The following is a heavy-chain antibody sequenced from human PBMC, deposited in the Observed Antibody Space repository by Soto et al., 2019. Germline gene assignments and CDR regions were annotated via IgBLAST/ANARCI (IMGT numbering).Heavy chain of an antibody. CDR3: ASSPLAARAYYYYYYGMDV. CDR2: INAGNGNT. Sequence: ASVKVSCKASGYTFTSYSMHWVLQAPVQMLGWMAWINAGNGNTKYSQKFQGRVTITRDTSASTAYMELSSLRSEDTAVYYCASSPLAARAYYYYYYGMDVWGQGTTVTVSS. J-gene: IGHJ6*02. D-gene: IGHD6-6*01. CDR1: GYTFTSYS. V-gene: IGHV1-3*01.